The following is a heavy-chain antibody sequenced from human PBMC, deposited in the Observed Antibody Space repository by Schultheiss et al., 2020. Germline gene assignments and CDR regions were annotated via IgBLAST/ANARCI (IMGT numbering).Heavy chain of an antibody. CDR1: GFTFSGSA. CDR2: IRSKANSYAT. V-gene: IGHV3-73*01. D-gene: IGHD3-10*01. CDR3: AKGVLWFGELLGY. J-gene: IGHJ4*02. Sequence: CGSLRLSCAASGFTFSGSAMHWVRQASGKGLEWVGRIRSKANSYATAYAASVKGRFTISRDDSKNTAYLQMNSLKTEDTAVYYCAKGVLWFGELLGYWGQGTLVTVSS.